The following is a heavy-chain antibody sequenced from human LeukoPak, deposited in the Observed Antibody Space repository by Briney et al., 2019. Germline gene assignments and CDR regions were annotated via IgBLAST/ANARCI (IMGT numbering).Heavy chain of an antibody. Sequence: GASVKVSCKASGYSFIGYYMLWVRQAPGQGLEWMGWINPNSGVTTYPQNFQGRVTMTRDTSISTAYMELSRLRSDDTAVYYCARALAVAADFDYWGQGTLVTVSS. CDR1: GYSFIGYY. CDR2: INPNSGVT. J-gene: IGHJ4*02. D-gene: IGHD6-19*01. CDR3: ARALAVAADFDY. V-gene: IGHV1-2*02.